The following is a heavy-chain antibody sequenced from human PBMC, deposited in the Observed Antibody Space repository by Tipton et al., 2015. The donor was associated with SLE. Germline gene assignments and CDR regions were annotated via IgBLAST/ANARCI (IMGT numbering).Heavy chain of an antibody. CDR3: ARDMAKYYDFWSGYYMVY. D-gene: IGHD3-3*01. V-gene: IGHV3-30*19. CDR1: GFTFSSYG. CDR2: ISYDGSNK. J-gene: IGHJ4*02. Sequence: SLRLSCAASGFTFSSYGMHWVRQAPGKGLEWVAVISYDGSNKYYVDSVKGRFTISRDNSKNTLYLQMNSLGAEDTAVYYCARDMAKYYDFWSGYYMVYWGQGTLVTVSS.